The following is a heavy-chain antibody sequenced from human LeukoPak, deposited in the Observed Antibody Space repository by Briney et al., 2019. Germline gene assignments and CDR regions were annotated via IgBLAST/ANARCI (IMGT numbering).Heavy chain of an antibody. CDR1: GGTFSSYA. CDR3: ARTGTPDEDFDY. Sequence: GASVKVSCKASGGTFSSYAISWVRQAPGQGLEWMGGIIPILGTADYAQKFQGRVTITADESTSTAYMELSSLRSEDTAVYYCARTGTPDEDFDYWGQGTLVTVSS. J-gene: IGHJ4*02. V-gene: IGHV1-69*01. D-gene: IGHD1-7*01. CDR2: IIPILGTA.